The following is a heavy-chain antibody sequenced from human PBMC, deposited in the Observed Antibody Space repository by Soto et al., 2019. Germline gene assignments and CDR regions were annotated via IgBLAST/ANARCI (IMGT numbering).Heavy chain of an antibody. V-gene: IGHV3-30-3*01. CDR1: GFTFSSYA. J-gene: IGHJ4*02. CDR3: ARGSWSDCYPLQWCPFDY. CDR2: ISYDGSNK. D-gene: IGHD2-21*02. Sequence: QVQLVESGGGVVQPGRSLRLSCAASGFTFSSYAMHWVRQAPGKGLEWVAVISYDGSNKYYADSVKGRFTSSRDNSKNTLYLQMNSLRAEDTAVYYCARGSWSDCYPLQWCPFDYWGQGTLVTVSS.